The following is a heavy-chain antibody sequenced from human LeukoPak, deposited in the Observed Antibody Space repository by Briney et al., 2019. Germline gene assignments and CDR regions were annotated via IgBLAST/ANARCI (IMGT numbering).Heavy chain of an antibody. CDR3: ARVASSSSWFEWGYYFDY. D-gene: IGHD6-13*01. J-gene: IGHJ4*02. V-gene: IGHV3-66*01. Sequence: PGGSLRLSCAASGFSFNNYGMSWVRQAPGEGLEWVSVIYSGGSTYYADSVKGRFTISRDNSKNTLYLQMNSLRAEDTAVYYCARVASSSSWFEWGYYFDYWGQGTLVTVSS. CDR2: IYSGGST. CDR1: GFSFNNYG.